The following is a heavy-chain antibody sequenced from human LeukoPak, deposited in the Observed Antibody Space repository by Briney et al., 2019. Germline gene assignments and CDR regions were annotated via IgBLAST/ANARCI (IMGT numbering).Heavy chain of an antibody. D-gene: IGHD3-10*01. CDR3: ARDRWYYGSGSYFTFDY. J-gene: IGHJ4*02. Sequence: SVKVSCKASGGTFSSYAISWVRQAPGQGLEWMGRIIPILGIANYAQKFQGRVMITADKSTSTAYMELSSLRSEDTAVYYCARDRWYYGSGSYFTFDYWGQGTLVTVSS. V-gene: IGHV1-69*04. CDR1: GGTFSSYA. CDR2: IIPILGIA.